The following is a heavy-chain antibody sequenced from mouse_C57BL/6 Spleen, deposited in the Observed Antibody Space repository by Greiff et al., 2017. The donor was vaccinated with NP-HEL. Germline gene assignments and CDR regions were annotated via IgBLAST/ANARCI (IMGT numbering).Heavy chain of an antibody. Sequence: EVQLQQSGPELVKPGASVKISCKASGYSFTGYYMNWVKQSPEKSLEWIGEINPSTGGTTYNQKFKAKATLTVDKSSSTAYMQLKSLTSEDSAVYYCARYRTYFDYWGQGTTLTVSS. CDR3: ARYRTYFDY. V-gene: IGHV1-42*01. CDR1: GYSFTGYY. CDR2: INPSTGGT. D-gene: IGHD2-14*01. J-gene: IGHJ2*01.